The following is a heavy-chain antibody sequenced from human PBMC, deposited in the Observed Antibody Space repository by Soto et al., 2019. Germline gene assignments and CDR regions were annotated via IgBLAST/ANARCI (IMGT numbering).Heavy chain of an antibody. D-gene: IGHD3-16*01. CDR2: INTDGSTT. Sequence: EVQLVESGGVSVQPGGSLRLSCTASGFTLSNYWMHWVRQAPGKGLVWVSRINTDGSTTTYADSVKGRFTISRDNAKNKLYRKRNSLRDENTVLFYCVRKKGGEGYTLGSGGKGPLVPV. J-gene: IGHJ4*02. V-gene: IGHV3-74*01. CDR1: GFTLSNYW. CDR3: VRKKGGEGYTLGS.